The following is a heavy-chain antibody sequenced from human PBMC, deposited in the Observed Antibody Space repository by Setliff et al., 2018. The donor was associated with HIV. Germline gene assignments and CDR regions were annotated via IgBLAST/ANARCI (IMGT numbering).Heavy chain of an antibody. J-gene: IGHJ4*02. CDR3: ARVYYGSGSYLDY. CDR2: IYADGAFT. D-gene: IGHD3-10*01. CDR1: GFTFSSNA. Sequence: GGVLRLSCGASGFTFSSNAMSWVRQAPGKGLEWVSLIYADGAFTYYADSVKGRFTISRDNSHNTLHLQMNSLRVEDTAVYFCARVYYGSGSYLDYWGQGTLVTVSS. V-gene: IGHV3-23*03.